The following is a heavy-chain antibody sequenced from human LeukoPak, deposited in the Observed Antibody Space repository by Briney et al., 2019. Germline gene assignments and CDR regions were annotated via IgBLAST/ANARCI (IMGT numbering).Heavy chain of an antibody. D-gene: IGHD3-22*01. V-gene: IGHV1-46*01. J-gene: IGHJ4*02. Sequence: GASVKVSCKASGYTFTSYYMHWVRQAPGQGLEWMGIINPSGGSTSYAQKFQGRVTMTRDTSTSTVYMELSSLRSEDTAVYYCASPSKDSSGYYSFDYWGQGTLVTVSS. CDR1: GYTFTSYY. CDR3: ASPSKDSSGYYSFDY. CDR2: INPSGGST.